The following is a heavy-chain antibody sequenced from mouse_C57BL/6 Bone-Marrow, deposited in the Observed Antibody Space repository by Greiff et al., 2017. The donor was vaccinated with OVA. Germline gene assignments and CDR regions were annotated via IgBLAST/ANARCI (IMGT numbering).Heavy chain of an antibody. CDR1: GYTFTSYW. D-gene: IGHD2-4*01. J-gene: IGHJ4*01. Sequence: QVQLKQSGAELVKPGASVKLSCKASGYTFTSYWMQWVKQRPGQGLEWIGEIDPSDSYTNYNQKFKGKATLTVDTSSSTAYMQLSSLTSEDSAVYYCARGNYDYDEGDYYAMDYWGQGTSVTVSS. CDR3: ARGNYDYDEGDYYAMDY. CDR2: IDPSDSYT. V-gene: IGHV1-50*01.